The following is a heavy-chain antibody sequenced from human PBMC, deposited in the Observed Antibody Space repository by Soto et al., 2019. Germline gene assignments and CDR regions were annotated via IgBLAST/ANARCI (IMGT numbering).Heavy chain of an antibody. J-gene: IGHJ6*02. CDR1: GFTFSSYS. CDR3: ARDKQWLVRGYYYSMDV. V-gene: IGHV3-21*01. D-gene: IGHD6-19*01. CDR2: ISSSSSYI. Sequence: EVQLVESGGGLVKPGGSLRLSCAASGFTFSSYSMNWVRQAPGKGLEWVSSISSSSSYIYYADSVKGRFTISRDNAKNSLYLQMNSLRAEDTAVYYCARDKQWLVRGYYYSMDVWGQGTTVTVSS.